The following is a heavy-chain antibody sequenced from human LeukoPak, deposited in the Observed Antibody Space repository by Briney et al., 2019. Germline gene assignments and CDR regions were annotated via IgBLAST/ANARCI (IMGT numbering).Heavy chain of an antibody. D-gene: IGHD6-13*01. CDR1: GDSIGNYY. J-gene: IGHJ3*02. CDR2: ISTSGST. V-gene: IGHV4-4*07. Sequence: PSETLSLTCTVSGDSIGNYYWSWIRQPAGKGLEWIGRISTSGSTNYNPSLKSRVTMSVNTSKNQFSLKLNSVTAADTAVYHCAREGRAAVGTGAFDIRGQGTMVTVSS. CDR3: AREGRAAVGTGAFDI.